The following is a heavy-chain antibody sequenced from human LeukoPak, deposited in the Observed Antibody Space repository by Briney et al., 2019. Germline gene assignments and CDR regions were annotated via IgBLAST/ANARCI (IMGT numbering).Heavy chain of an antibody. CDR2: IIPIFGTA. D-gene: IGHD2-2*01. V-gene: IGHV1-69*13. Sequence: AASVKVSCKASGGTFSSYAISWVRQAPGQGLEWMGGIIPIFGTANYAQKLQGRVTITADESTSTAYMELSSLRSEDAAVYYCARESCSSTSCYSGYYFDYWGQGTLVTVSS. J-gene: IGHJ4*02. CDR3: ARESCSSTSCYSGYYFDY. CDR1: GGTFSSYA.